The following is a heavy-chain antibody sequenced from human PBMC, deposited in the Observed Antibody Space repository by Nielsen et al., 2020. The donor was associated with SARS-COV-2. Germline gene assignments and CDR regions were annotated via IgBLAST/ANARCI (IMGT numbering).Heavy chain of an antibody. CDR2: ISSSGGST. CDR1: GFTFNNYA. D-gene: IGHD6-25*01. J-gene: IGHJ4*02. CDR3: ARGFGYLSRLWYFDY. Sequence: GGSLRLSCAASGFTFNNYAMSWVRQAPGKGLEWVSCISSSGGSTYYADSVKGRFTISRDNAKNSLYLQMNSLRAEDTAVYYCARGFGYLSRLWYFDYWGQGTLVTVSS. V-gene: IGHV3-23*01.